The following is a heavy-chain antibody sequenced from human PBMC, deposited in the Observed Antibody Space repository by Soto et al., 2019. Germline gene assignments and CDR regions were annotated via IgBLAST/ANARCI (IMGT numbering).Heavy chain of an antibody. CDR1: GGSISGSY. J-gene: IGHJ4*02. D-gene: IGHD6-19*01. CDR2: VYYTRST. Sequence: SETLSLTCSVSGGSISGSYWSWIRQSPGKGLEWLGYVYYTRSTNYSPSLRSRVSISVDTSKNEFSLRLSSVTAADTAVYFCARSVAVPGAHIDYWGQGTQVTVSS. CDR3: ARSVAVPGAHIDY. V-gene: IGHV4-59*01.